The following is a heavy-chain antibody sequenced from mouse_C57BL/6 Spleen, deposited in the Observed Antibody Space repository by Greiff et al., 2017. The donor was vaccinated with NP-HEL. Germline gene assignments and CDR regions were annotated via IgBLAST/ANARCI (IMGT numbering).Heavy chain of an antibody. CDR1: GYAFSSYW. D-gene: IGHD2-2*01. J-gene: IGHJ3*01. CDR2: IYPGDGDT. V-gene: IGHV1-80*01. CDR3: ARQDIWGYDWFAY. Sequence: VQLQQSGAELVKPGASVKISCKASGYAFSSYWMNWVKQRPGKGLEWIGQIYPGDGDTNYNGKFKGKATLTADKSSSTAYMQLSSMTSEDSAVYFGARQDIWGYDWFAYWGQGTLVTVSA.